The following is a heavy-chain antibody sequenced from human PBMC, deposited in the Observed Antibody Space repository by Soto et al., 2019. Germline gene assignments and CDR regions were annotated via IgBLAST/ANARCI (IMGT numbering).Heavy chain of an antibody. CDR2: MHYSGST. Sequence: SETLSLTCSVSGGSISSYYCSWFRQPPGKGLEWIGHMHYSGSTYYNPSLKSRVTISVDTSKNQFSLKLSSVTAADTAVYYCARHDVSYGQYNWFDPWGQGTLVTVSS. CDR1: GGSISSYY. J-gene: IGHJ5*02. V-gene: IGHV4-59*04. CDR3: ARHDVSYGQYNWFDP. D-gene: IGHD5-18*01.